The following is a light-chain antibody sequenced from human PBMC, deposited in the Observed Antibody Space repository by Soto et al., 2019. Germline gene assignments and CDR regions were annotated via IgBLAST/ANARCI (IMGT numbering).Light chain of an antibody. V-gene: IGKV1-39*01. CDR3: QQSYSTLSP. J-gene: IGKJ1*01. CDR2: AAS. CDR1: QSISSY. Sequence: ELTQSPCSLSASLGYIFTITFRSSQSISSYLNWYQQKPGKAPKLLIYAASSLQSGVPSRFSGSGSGTDFTLTISSLQPEDFATYYSQQSYSTLSPVGQGS.